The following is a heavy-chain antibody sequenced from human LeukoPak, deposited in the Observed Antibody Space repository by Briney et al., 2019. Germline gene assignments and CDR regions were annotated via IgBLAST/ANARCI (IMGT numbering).Heavy chain of an antibody. Sequence: RWASVKVSCKASGYTFTSYAMHWARQAPGQRLEWMGWINAGNGNTKYSQKFQGRVTITRDTSASTAYMELSSLRSEDTAVYYCARVRYCSGGSCYSLDYWGQGTLVTVSS. CDR3: ARVRYCSGGSCYSLDY. J-gene: IGHJ4*02. D-gene: IGHD2-15*01. CDR1: GYTFTSYA. CDR2: INAGNGNT. V-gene: IGHV1-3*01.